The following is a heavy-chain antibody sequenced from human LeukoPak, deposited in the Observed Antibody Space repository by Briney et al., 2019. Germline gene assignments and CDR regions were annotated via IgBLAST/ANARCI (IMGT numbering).Heavy chain of an antibody. V-gene: IGHV4-38-2*01. CDR3: ARVNILTGYGEFDY. D-gene: IGHD3-9*01. J-gene: IGHJ4*02. CDR2: IYYSGST. Sequence: SETLSLTCAVSGYSISSGYYWGWIRQPPGKGLEWIGSIYYSGSTYYNPSLKSRVTISVDTSKNQFSLKLSSVTAADTAVYYCARVNILTGYGEFDYWGQGTLVTVSS. CDR1: GYSISSGYY.